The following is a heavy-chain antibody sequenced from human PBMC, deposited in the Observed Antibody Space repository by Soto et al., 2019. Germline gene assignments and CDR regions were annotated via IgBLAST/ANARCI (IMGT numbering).Heavy chain of an antibody. CDR1: GGSISSGGYS. CDR2: VYHSGNP. Sequence: QLQLQESGSGLVKPSQTQSLTCAVSGGSISSGGYSWSWIRQPPGKGLEWIGYVYHSGNPYYNPSLKGRVTISLDRSKNQFSLELGSVTAADTAVYYCARLALVTRIFDYWGQGTLVTVSS. D-gene: IGHD2-21*02. J-gene: IGHJ4*02. V-gene: IGHV4-30-2*01. CDR3: ARLALVTRIFDY.